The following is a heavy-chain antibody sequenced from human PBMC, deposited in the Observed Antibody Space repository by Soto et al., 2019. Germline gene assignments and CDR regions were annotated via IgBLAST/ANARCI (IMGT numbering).Heavy chain of an antibody. CDR2: ISSSSSYL. CDR3: ARDREGVGAGLF. J-gene: IGHJ3*01. V-gene: IGHV3-21*01. CDR1: GFTFSSYS. D-gene: IGHD1-26*01. Sequence: EVQLVESGGGLVKPGGSLRLSCAATGFTFSSYSMNWVRQAPGKGLEWVSSISSSSSYLSYADLVKGRFTISRDNAKNSLYLQMNSLRAEDTAVYYCARDREGVGAGLFWGQGTIVTVSS.